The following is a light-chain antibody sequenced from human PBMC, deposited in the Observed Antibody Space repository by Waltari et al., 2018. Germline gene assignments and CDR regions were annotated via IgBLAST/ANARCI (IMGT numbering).Light chain of an antibody. J-gene: IGLJ6*01. CDR3: QSYPYAKHV. Sequence: CVLTQPPSVSDSPGKTVTISCTRSSGSPTSAAVQWFQQRPGSAPIPLIYENTVRPSGVSDRFSGSVDSSSNSASLTIPGLRTEDEADYYCQSYPYAKHVFGPVTRVTVL. CDR1: SGSPTSAA. V-gene: IGLV6-57*03. CDR2: ENT.